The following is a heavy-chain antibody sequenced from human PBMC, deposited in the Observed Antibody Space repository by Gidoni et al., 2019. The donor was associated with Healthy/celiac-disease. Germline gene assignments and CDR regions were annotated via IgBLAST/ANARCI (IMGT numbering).Heavy chain of an antibody. D-gene: IGHD3-3*01. CDR1: GGSISSSSYY. V-gene: IGHV4-39*01. CDR3: ATQDYDFWSGAPSDAFDI. J-gene: IGHJ3*02. Sequence: QLQLQESGPGLVKPSETLSLTCTVSGGSISSSSYYWGWIRQPPGKGLEWIGSIYYSGSTYSHPSLKSRVTISVDTSKNQFSLKLSSVTAADTAVYYCATQDYDFWSGAPSDAFDIWGQGTMVTVSS. CDR2: IYYSGST.